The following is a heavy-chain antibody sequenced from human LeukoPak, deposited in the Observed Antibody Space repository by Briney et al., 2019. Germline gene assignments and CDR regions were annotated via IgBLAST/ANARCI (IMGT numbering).Heavy chain of an antibody. CDR3: ARDTTYYYDGGSSGPHYFDY. CDR2: ISYDGGIT. CDR1: GFTFSGYA. J-gene: IGHJ4*02. Sequence: GGSLRLSCAASGFTFSGYAMYWVRQAPGPGPEWLAVISYDGGITHYADSVKDRFTISRDNSKNTLFLQLNSLRGDDTAVYYCARDTTYYYDGGSSGPHYFDYWGQGTLVTVSS. D-gene: IGHD3-10*01. V-gene: IGHV3-30*01.